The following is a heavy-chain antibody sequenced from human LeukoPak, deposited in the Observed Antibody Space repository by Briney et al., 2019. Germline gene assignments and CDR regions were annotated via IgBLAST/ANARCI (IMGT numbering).Heavy chain of an antibody. CDR1: GFTFSSYA. J-gene: IGHJ6*03. D-gene: IGHD3-10*01. V-gene: IGHV3-30*04. Sequence: GGSLRLSCAASGFTFSSYAVHWVRQSPGKGLEWVAVISYDGSNKNYADSVKGRFTISRDNSQNTLYLQMNSLRTDDTAVYYCARDTVIGVYYYYYMDVWGKGTTVTVSS. CDR3: ARDTVIGVYYYYYMDV. CDR2: ISYDGSNK.